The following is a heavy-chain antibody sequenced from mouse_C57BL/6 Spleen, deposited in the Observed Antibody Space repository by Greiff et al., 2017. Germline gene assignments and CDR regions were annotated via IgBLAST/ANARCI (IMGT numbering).Heavy chain of an antibody. CDR2: IYPRSGNT. J-gene: IGHJ4*01. CDR1: GYTFTSYG. CDR3: ARGGTIITTGVAGGYAMDY. V-gene: IGHV1-81*01. D-gene: IGHD1-1*01. Sequence: QVQLQQSGAELARPGASVKLSCKASGYTFTSYGISWVKQRTGQGLEWIGEIYPRSGNTYYNEKFKGKATLTADKSSSTAYMELRSLTSEDSAVYFCARGGTIITTGVAGGYAMDYWGQGTSVTVSS.